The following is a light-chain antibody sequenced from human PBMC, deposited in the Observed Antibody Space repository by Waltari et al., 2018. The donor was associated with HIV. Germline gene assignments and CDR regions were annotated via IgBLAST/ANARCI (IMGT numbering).Light chain of an antibody. V-gene: IGLV2-11*01. Sequence: QSALTPPPSVSGSPRQSVTISCTLPRGEVSGSDYVTWYQQHPGKARKLLIYGITTRPSGVLDRFFGSKSGNTASLTISGLQAEDEADYYCCSYAGSSTYVFGSGTKVTVL. CDR2: GIT. CDR1: RGEVSGSDY. J-gene: IGLJ1*01. CDR3: CSYAGSSTYV.